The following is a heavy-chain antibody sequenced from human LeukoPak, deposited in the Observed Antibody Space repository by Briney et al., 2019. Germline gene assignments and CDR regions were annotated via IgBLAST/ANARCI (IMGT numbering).Heavy chain of an antibody. J-gene: IGHJ4*02. CDR1: GGPFSGYF. V-gene: IGHV4-34*01. D-gene: IGHD3-10*01. Sequence: SETLSLTCAVSGGPFSGYFWSWIRQSSGKGLEWIGEIHNSGTTNYNPSLNSRVTISEDTSKNQFYLNLSSATAADTAVYYCARRYYNLGSFPFDFWGQGTLVTVSS. CDR3: ARRYYNLGSFPFDF. CDR2: IHNSGTT.